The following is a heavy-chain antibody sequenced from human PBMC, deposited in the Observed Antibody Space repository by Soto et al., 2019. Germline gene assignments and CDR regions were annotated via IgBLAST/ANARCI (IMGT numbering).Heavy chain of an antibody. D-gene: IGHD5-18*01. CDR1: GFTFSRYG. V-gene: IGHV3-30*18. CDR3: AKDNGYNYGSRGMDV. J-gene: IGHJ6*02. CDR2: ISNDGSNK. Sequence: PGGSLRLSCAASGFTFSRYGMHWVRQAPGKGLERAAVISNDGSNKYYADSVKGRFTISRDNSKNTLDLQMNSLRAEDTAVYYCAKDNGYNYGSRGMDVWGQGTTVTVSS.